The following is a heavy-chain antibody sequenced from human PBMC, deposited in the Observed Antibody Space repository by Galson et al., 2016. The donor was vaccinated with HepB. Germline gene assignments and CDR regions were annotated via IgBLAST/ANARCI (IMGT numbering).Heavy chain of an antibody. CDR2: INISGDST. D-gene: IGHD6-19*01. V-gene: IGHV3-23*01. J-gene: IGHJ4*02. Sequence: SLRLSCAASGFTFSNYNMNWVRQAPGKGLEWVSCINISGDSTYYADSVKGRFTISRDNSKNTLYLQMNSLRAEDTALYYCAKDSPYSSGWSTYWGQGTLVTDSS. CDR1: GFTFSNYN. CDR3: AKDSPYSSGWSTY.